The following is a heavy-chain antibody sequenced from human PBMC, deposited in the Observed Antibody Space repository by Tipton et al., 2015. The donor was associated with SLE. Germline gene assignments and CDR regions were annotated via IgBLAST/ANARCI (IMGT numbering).Heavy chain of an antibody. CDR2: ISDTGGGT. V-gene: IGHV3-23*01. CDR3: ARDRGGLVDTGMIEY. Sequence: SLRLSCAASGFTLSNYAMTWVRQAPGKGLEWVSSISDTGGGTYHADSVKGRFSISRDNSKNMLYLQMDSLRVEDTALYYCARDRGGLVDTGMIEYWGQGTLVTVSS. J-gene: IGHJ4*02. CDR1: GFTLSNYA. D-gene: IGHD5-18*01.